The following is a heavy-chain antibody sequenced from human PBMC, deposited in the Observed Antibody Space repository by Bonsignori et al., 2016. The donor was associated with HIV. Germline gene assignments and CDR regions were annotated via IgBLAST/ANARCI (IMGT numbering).Heavy chain of an antibody. V-gene: IGHV3-23*01. J-gene: IGHJ4*02. Sequence: VRQAPGKGLEWVSAISGSGGSTYYADSVKGRFTISRDNSKNTLYLQMNSLRAEDTAVYYCAKPKQDIWFGEFDYFDYWGQGTLVTVSS. CDR2: ISGSGGST. CDR3: AKPKQDIWFGEFDYFDY. D-gene: IGHD3-10*01.